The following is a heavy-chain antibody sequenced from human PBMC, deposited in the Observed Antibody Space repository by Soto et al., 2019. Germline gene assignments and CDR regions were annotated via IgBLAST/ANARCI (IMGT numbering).Heavy chain of an antibody. CDR1: GVSFSGYY. V-gene: IGHV4-34*01. J-gene: IGHJ3*02. D-gene: IGHD3-22*01. Sequence: SDTLSLTCAFYGVSFSGYYWNWILQPPGKGLEWIGEINHGGSTNYSPSLKSRVTISADTSKNQFSLKLSSVTAADTAVYYGARRGDYFDSSGNDVDIWGKGTMVT. CDR3: ARRGDYFDSSGNDVDI. CDR2: INHGGST.